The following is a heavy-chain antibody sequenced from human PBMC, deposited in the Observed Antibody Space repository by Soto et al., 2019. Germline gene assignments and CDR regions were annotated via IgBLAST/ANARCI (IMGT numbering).Heavy chain of an antibody. CDR1: GFTFSSYG. CDR3: AEEDRPIYYYYGMDV. J-gene: IGHJ6*02. Sequence: PGVSLRLSCAASGFTFSSYGMHWVRQAPGKGLEWVAVISYDGSNKYYADSVKGRFTISRDNSKNTLYLQMNSLRAEDTAVYYCAEEDRPIYYYYGMDVWGQGTTVTVSS. V-gene: IGHV3-30*18. D-gene: IGHD6-6*01. CDR2: ISYDGSNK.